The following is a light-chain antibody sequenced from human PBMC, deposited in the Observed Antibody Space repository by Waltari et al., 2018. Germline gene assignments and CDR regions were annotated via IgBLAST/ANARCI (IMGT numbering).Light chain of an antibody. V-gene: IGLV2-23*02. CDR2: EVN. CDR1: STAVGNYDL. Sequence: QSALTQPASVSESPGQSITISCTGPSTAVGNYDLVPSYLPNPGKAPNLILYEVNKRPSGVSNRFSGSKSGNTASLTISGLQAEDEADYFCCSYAGSHTWVFGGGTKVTVL. J-gene: IGLJ3*02. CDR3: CSYAGSHTWV.